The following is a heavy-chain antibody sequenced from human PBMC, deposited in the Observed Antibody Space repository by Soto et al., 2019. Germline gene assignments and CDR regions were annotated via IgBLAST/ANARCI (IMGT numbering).Heavy chain of an antibody. V-gene: IGHV3-74*01. CDR1: GFTFSSYW. CDR2: INSDGSST. D-gene: IGHD3-10*01. J-gene: IGHJ4*02. Sequence: GGSLRLSCAASGFTFSSYWMHWVRQAPGKGLVWVSRINSDGSSTSYADSVKGRFTISRDNAKNTLYLQMNSLRAEDTAVYYCARGSLQFGELIDYWGQGTLVTVSS. CDR3: ARGSLQFGELIDY.